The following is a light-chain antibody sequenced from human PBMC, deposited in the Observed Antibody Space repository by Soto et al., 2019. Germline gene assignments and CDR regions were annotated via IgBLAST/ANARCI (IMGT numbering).Light chain of an antibody. CDR1: QSVSSY. Sequence: EMVLTQSPATLSLSPGERATLSCRASQSVSSYLAWYQQKPGQAPRLLIYDASNRATGIPARFSGSGSGTDFTVTISSLAPEDFAAYYCQHRSNWPPGLSFGGGTQVETK. CDR3: QHRSNWPPGLS. V-gene: IGKV3-11*01. J-gene: IGKJ4*01. CDR2: DAS.